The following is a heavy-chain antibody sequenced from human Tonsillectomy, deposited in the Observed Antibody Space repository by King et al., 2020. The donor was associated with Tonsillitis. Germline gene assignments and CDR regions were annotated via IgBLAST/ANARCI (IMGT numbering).Heavy chain of an antibody. D-gene: IGHD3-16*01. CDR3: ARFGGVRHGKDF. J-gene: IGHJ4*02. CDR1: GFTFSTSG. Sequence: VQLVESGGGLVQSGGSLRLSCAASGFTFSTSGMSWVRQAPGRGLEWVSVIYSNGRRTHYAESVKGRFTISRDNSKNTLYLQMNSLRAEDTAVYYCARFGGVRHGKDFWGQGTLVTVSS. V-gene: IGHV3-23*03. CDR2: IYSNGRRT.